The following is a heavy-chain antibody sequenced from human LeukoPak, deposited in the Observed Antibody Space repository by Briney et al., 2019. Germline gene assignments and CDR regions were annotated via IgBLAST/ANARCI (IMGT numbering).Heavy chain of an antibody. Sequence: SGESLKISCTASGYSFASSWIAWVRQMPGKGLEWMGIIFPDDSNTGYNPSFQGQVTMSADKSVSTAYLQWSSLKASDTAIYYCARQTRRTAMEDRRFDYWGKGTLVIVSS. CDR3: ARQTRRTAMEDRRFDY. CDR1: GYSFASSW. CDR2: IFPDDSNT. J-gene: IGHJ4*02. D-gene: IGHD1-1*01. V-gene: IGHV5-51*01.